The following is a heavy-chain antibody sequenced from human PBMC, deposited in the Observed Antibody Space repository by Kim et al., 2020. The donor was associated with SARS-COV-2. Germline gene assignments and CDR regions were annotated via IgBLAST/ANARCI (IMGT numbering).Heavy chain of an antibody. CDR3: ARLAVRFGENREFDP. D-gene: IGHD3-10*01. J-gene: IGHJ5*02. V-gene: IGHV5-10-1*01. Sequence: GESLKISCKGSGYSFTSYWISWVRQMPGKGLEWMGRIDPSDSYTNYSPSSQGHVTIPADKSISTAYLQWSSLKASDTAMYYCARLAVRFGENREFDPWGQGTLVTVSS. CDR1: GYSFTSYW. CDR2: IDPSDSYT.